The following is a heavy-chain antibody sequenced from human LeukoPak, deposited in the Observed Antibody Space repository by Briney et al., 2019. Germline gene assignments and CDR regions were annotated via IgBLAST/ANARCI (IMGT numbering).Heavy chain of an antibody. J-gene: IGHJ4*02. CDR3: TRPPTITTWRIFDF. CDR1: GYTYTAYF. Sequence: ASVKVSCXASGYTYTAYFIHWVRQAPGQGLEWMAWINPNSGATHYEWNFQGRVTMTRDTSISTAYMELSSLRSDDTAVYYCTRPPTITTWRIFDFWGQGTLVTVSS. CDR2: INPNSGAT. D-gene: IGHD4-11*01. V-gene: IGHV1-2*02.